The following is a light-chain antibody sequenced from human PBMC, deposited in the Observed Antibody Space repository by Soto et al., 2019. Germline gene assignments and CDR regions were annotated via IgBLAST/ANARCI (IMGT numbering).Light chain of an antibody. CDR2: DVT. CDR3: TSYTTSSTLV. J-gene: IGLJ2*01. CDR1: SSDIGTYNS. V-gene: IGLV2-14*01. Sequence: QSALTQPASVSGSPGQSITISCTGTSSDIGTYNSDSWYQQHAGKVPKLMIYDVTNRPSGVSDRFSGSKSGNTASLTISGLQAEDEADYYCTSYTTSSTLVFGGGTKLTVL.